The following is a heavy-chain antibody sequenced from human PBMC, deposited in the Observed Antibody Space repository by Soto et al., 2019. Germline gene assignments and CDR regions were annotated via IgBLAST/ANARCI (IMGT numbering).Heavy chain of an antibody. CDR2: ISSSGNSI. CDR3: AGDYSGSSGFFGDYYGLDV. J-gene: IGHJ6*01. V-gene: IGHV3-11*01. Sequence: QVQLVESGGGLVKPGGSLRLSCAASGFTFSDYYMIWIRQAPGKGLEWVSYISSSGNSIYYADSVKGRFTISRDSAKNTLYLQLKRLRDEDTDVYYCAGDYSGSSGFFGDYYGLDVWGQGTTVTVSS. D-gene: IGHD3-22*01. CDR1: GFTFSDYY.